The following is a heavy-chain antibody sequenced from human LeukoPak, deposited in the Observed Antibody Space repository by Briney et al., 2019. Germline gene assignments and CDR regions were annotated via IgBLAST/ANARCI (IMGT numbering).Heavy chain of an antibody. J-gene: IGHJ4*02. D-gene: IGHD3-10*01. CDR3: ARQSQYFGELYFDF. V-gene: IGHV4-39*01. CDR1: GGSISSRSFH. Sequence: SETLSLTCTVSGGSISSRSFHWVWIRQSPGKGLEWIGSIYHTGSTYDNAALKSRVTISVDTAKNQFSLKLTSVTAADTALYFCARQSQYFGELYFDFWGQGILVTVSS. CDR2: IYHTGST.